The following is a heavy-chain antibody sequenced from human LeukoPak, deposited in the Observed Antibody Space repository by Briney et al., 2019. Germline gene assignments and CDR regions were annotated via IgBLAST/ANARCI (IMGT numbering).Heavy chain of an antibody. CDR2: ISGNNGII. J-gene: IGHJ6*02. CDR1: GFTFDEYA. V-gene: IGHV3-9*01. Sequence: GRSLRLSCAASGFTFDEYAMYWVRQTPGKGLEWVSGISGNNGIIGYADSVKGRFTISRDNAKKSVYLQMNSLRLEDSALYFCARDGRSIPFSSGWNAYYYGMDVWGRGTTVTVSS. D-gene: IGHD6-19*01. CDR3: ARDGRSIPFSSGWNAYYYGMDV.